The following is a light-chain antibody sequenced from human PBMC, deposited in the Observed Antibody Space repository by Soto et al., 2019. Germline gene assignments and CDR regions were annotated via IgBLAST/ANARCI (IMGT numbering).Light chain of an antibody. J-gene: IGLJ3*02. V-gene: IGLV3-21*02. CDR1: NIGRKS. Sequence: SYELTQPPSVSVAPGQTATITCGGNNIGRKSVHWYQRKPGQAPVLVLHDDSERPSGIPERLSGSNSGNTATLTISRVEAGDEADYDCQVWDSPSGRWVFGGGTKLTVL. CDR2: DDS. CDR3: QVWDSPSGRWV.